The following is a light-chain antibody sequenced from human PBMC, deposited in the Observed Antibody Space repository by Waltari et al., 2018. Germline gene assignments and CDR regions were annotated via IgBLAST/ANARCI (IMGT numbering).Light chain of an antibody. J-gene: IGLJ1*01. CDR2: GKN. CDR1: SLRSSS. V-gene: IGLV3-19*01. CDR3: NSRDSSGNHYV. Sequence: SSELTQDPAVSVALGQTVRITCPGDSLRSSSASWYQQKPGPAPLLVLYGKNNRPSWIPDRFSGSSSGHTASLTITGAQAEDEADYYCNSRDSSGNHYVFGTGTKVTVL.